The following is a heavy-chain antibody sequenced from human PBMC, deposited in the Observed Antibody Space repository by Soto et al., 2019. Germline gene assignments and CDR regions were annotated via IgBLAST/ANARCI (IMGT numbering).Heavy chain of an antibody. CDR3: ARDLSYDILTGYVVLGRWFDP. V-gene: IGHV4-31*03. Sequence: SETLSLTCTVSGGSISSCGYYWSWIRQHPGKGLEWFGYIYYSGSTYYNPSLKSRVTISVDTSKNQFSLKLSSVTAADTAVYYCARDLSYDILTGYVVLGRWFDPWGQGTLVTVSS. CDR2: IYYSGST. CDR1: GGSISSCGYY. J-gene: IGHJ5*02. D-gene: IGHD3-9*01.